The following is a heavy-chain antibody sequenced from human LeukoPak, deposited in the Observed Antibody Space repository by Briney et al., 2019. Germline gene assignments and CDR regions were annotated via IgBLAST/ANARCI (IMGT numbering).Heavy chain of an antibody. CDR2: INPSGGST. V-gene: IGHV1-46*01. CDR1: GSTFTSYY. Sequence: ASVKVSCKASGSTFTSYYMHWVRQAPGQGLEWMGIINPSGGSTSYAQKFQGRVTMTRDTSTSTVYMELSSLRSEDTAVYYCARASGAVAMDVWGQGTTVTVSS. J-gene: IGHJ6*02. D-gene: IGHD6-19*01. CDR3: ARASGAVAMDV.